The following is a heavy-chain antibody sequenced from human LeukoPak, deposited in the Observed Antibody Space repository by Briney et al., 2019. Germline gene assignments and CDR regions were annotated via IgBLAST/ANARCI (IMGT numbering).Heavy chain of an antibody. CDR1: GFTFSTYA. V-gene: IGHV3-23*01. CDR3: AKEVRESAWFYFDY. Sequence: GGSLRLSCAASGFTFSTYAMSWVRQAPGKGLEWVSAISDSGFGTYYADSVKGRFTISRDDSRNTLYLQMSSLRAEDTAVYYCAKEVRESAWFYFDYWGQGTLATVSS. CDR2: ISDSGFGT. D-gene: IGHD3-10*01. J-gene: IGHJ4*02.